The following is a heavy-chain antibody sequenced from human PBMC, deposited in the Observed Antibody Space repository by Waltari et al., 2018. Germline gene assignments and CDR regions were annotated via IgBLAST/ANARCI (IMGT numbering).Heavy chain of an antibody. J-gene: IGHJ3*02. CDR3: ARGSGGSPTAFDI. V-gene: IGHV4-30-2*01. D-gene: IGHD2-15*01. Sequence: QLQLQESGSGLVKPSQTLSLTCAVSGGSISSGGYSWSWIRQPPGKGLEWIGYILHSGSTYYNPPLKSRVTISVDRSKNQFSLKLSPVTAADTAVYYCARGSGGSPTAFDIWGQGTMVTVSS. CDR1: GGSISSGGYS. CDR2: ILHSGST.